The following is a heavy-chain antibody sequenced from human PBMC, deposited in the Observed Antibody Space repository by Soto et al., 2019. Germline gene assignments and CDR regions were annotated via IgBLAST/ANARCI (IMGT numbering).Heavy chain of an antibody. Sequence: KTSETLSLTCTVSGGSISSGGYYWSWIRQHPGKGLEWIGYIYYSGSTYYNPSLKSRVTISVDTSKNQFSLKLSSVTAADTAVYYCARGQLGRDYYYYYGMDVWGQGTTVTVSS. CDR1: GGSISSGGYY. D-gene: IGHD6-6*01. J-gene: IGHJ6*02. V-gene: IGHV4-31*03. CDR2: IYYSGST. CDR3: ARGQLGRDYYYYYGMDV.